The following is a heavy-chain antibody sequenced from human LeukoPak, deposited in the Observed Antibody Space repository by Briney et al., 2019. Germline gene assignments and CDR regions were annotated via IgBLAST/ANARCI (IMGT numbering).Heavy chain of an antibody. Sequence: SLRLSCAASGFTFDDYAVHWVRQAPGKGLEWVSGISWNSGSIGYADSVKGRFTISRDNAKNSLYLQMNSLRAEDTALYYCAKDIAVVQGAFDIWGQGTMVTVSS. D-gene: IGHD2-15*01. CDR2: ISWNSGSI. V-gene: IGHV3-9*01. CDR3: AKDIAVVQGAFDI. CDR1: GFTFDDYA. J-gene: IGHJ3*02.